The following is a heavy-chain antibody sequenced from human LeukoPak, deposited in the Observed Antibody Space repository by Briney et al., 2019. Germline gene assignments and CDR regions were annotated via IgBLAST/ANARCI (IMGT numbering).Heavy chain of an antibody. CDR3: ARQELEPWSPWAPTRGMDV. CDR1: GYSLTSYD. J-gene: IGHJ6*02. CDR2: MNPNSGNI. V-gene: IGHV1-8*01. Sequence: ASVKVSCKASGYSLTSYDIIWVRQATGQGLEWMGWMNPNSGNIAYAQKFQGRVTMTRDTSISTAYMELSSLRVEDTAVYFCARQELEPWSPWAPTRGMDVWGQGTTVSVSS. D-gene: IGHD1-7*01.